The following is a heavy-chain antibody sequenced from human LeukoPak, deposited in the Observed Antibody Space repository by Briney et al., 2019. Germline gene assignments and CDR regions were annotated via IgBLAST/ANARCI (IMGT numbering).Heavy chain of an antibody. J-gene: IGHJ3*02. CDR2: ITTNTGNP. Sequence: ASVKVSCKASGYTFTSYAMNWVRQAPGEGLEWMGWITTNTGNPTYAQGFTGRFVYSLDTSVSTAYLQISSLKAEDTAVYYCARDQSSSWYREEAFDMWGQGTMVTVSS. D-gene: IGHD6-13*01. CDR3: ARDQSSSWYREEAFDM. CDR1: GYTFTSYA. V-gene: IGHV7-4-1*02.